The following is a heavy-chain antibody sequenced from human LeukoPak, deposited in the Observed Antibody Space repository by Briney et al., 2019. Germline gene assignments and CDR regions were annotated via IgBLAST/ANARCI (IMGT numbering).Heavy chain of an antibody. Sequence: GGSLRLSCAAFGFTFDDYGMSWVRQAPGKGLEWVSGINWNGGSTGYADSVKGRFTISRDNAKNSLYLQMNSLRAEDTALYYCARDRGSTVADAFDIWGQGTMVTVSS. J-gene: IGHJ3*02. CDR2: INWNGGST. V-gene: IGHV3-20*04. D-gene: IGHD4-23*01. CDR3: ARDRGSTVADAFDI. CDR1: GFTFDDYG.